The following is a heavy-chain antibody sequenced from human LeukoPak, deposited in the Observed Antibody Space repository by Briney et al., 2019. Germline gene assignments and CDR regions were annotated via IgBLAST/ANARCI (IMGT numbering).Heavy chain of an antibody. D-gene: IGHD6-19*01. Sequence: ASVKVSCKASGYTFTSYGISWVRQAPGQGLEWMGWISSYNDNTNYAQKLQGRVTMSTDTSTGTAYMELRSLRSDDTAVYYCARRVAVARRDAFDIWGQGTMVTVSS. CDR3: ARRVAVARRDAFDI. CDR1: GYTFTSYG. CDR2: ISSYNDNT. J-gene: IGHJ3*02. V-gene: IGHV1-18*01.